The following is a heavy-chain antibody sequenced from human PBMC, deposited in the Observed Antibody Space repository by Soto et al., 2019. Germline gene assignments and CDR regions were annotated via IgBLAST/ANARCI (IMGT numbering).Heavy chain of an antibody. Sequence: QVQLVQSGAEVKKPGASVKVSCKASGYTFTSYGISWVRQAPGQGLEWMGWISAYNGNTNYAQKHQGRVTMTTDTSTSTASMELRSLRSDDTAVYYCARVFWGYYGSGSYFDAWGQGTLVTVSS. CDR3: ARVFWGYYGSGSYFDA. CDR2: ISAYNGNT. CDR1: GYTFTSYG. J-gene: IGHJ4*02. D-gene: IGHD3-10*01. V-gene: IGHV1-18*04.